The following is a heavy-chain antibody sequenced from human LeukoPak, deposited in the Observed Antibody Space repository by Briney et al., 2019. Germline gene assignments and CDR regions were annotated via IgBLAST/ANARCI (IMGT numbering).Heavy chain of an antibody. J-gene: IGHJ4*02. Sequence: GGSLRLSCAASGFTFSSYSMNWVRQAPGKGLEWVSSISSSSSYIYYADSVKGRFTISRDNAKNSLYLQMNSLRAEDTAVYYCAKFGFCSSTSCYDYWGQGTLVTVSS. CDR3: AKFGFCSSTSCYDY. CDR1: GFTFSSYS. CDR2: ISSSSSYI. D-gene: IGHD2-2*01. V-gene: IGHV3-21*01.